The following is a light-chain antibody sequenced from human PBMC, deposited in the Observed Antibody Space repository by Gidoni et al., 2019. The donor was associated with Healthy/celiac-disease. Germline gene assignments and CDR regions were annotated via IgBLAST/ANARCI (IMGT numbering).Light chain of an antibody. CDR3: QQYYSTRVT. V-gene: IGKV4-1*01. CDR2: WAS. J-gene: IGKJ2*01. Sequence: DIVMTQSPDSLAVSLGERATINCKSSQSVLYSSNNKNYLAWYQQKPGQPPKLLIYWASTRESGVPDRFSGSGSGTDFTLTISSLQAEDVAVHYCQQYYSTRVTVXQXTKLXIK. CDR1: QSVLYSSNNKNY.